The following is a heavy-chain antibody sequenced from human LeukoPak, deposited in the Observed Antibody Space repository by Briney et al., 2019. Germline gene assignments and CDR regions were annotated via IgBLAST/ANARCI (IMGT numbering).Heavy chain of an antibody. J-gene: IGHJ6*03. D-gene: IGHD3-10*01. Sequence: PSETLSLTCAVYGGSFSGYYWSWIRQPPGKGREWIGEINHSGSTTYNPSLKSRVTISVDTSKNQFSLNLSSVTAADTAVYYCARGRGGDYYYYYMDVWGKGTTVTVSS. CDR3: ARGRGGDYYYYYMDV. V-gene: IGHV4-34*01. CDR2: INHSGST. CDR1: GGSFSGYY.